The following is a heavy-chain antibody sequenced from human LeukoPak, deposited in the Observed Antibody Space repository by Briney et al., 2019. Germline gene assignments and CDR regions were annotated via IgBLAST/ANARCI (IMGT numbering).Heavy chain of an antibody. CDR3: AKGSYYDSSGSFYFDY. CDR2: ISGSGDKT. J-gene: IGHJ4*02. V-gene: IGHV3-23*01. CDR1: GFTFSSYA. D-gene: IGHD3-22*01. Sequence: GGSLRLSCAASGFTFSSYAMSWVRQAPGKGLEWVSGISGSGDKTYYADSVKGRFTISRDNSKNTLYVQVNSLGTEDTAAYYCAKGSYYDSSGSFYFDYWGQGTLVTVSS.